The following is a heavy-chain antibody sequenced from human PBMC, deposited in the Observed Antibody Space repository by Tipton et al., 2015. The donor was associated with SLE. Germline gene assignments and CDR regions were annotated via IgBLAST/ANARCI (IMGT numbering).Heavy chain of an antibody. CDR2: IHHSGST. D-gene: IGHD1-20*01. CDR1: GGSISSSNW. J-gene: IGHJ4*02. V-gene: IGHV4-4*02. CDR3: ARARSLITGTTGGTFDY. Sequence: TLSLTCAVSGGSISSSNWWGWVRQPPGKGLEWIGEIHHSGSTNYNPSLKSRVTISVDKSKNQFSLKLSSVTAADTAVYYCARARSLITGTTGGTFDYWGQGTLVSVSS.